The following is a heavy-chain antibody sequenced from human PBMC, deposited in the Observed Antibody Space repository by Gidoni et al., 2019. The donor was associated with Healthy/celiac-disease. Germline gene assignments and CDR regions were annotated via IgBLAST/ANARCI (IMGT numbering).Heavy chain of an antibody. J-gene: IGHJ4*02. CDR3: ARETPWGGTMWDY. D-gene: IGHD3-10*02. V-gene: IGHV1-69*06. Sequence: GIIPIFGTANYAQKFQGRVTITADKSTSTAYMELSSLRSEDTAVYYCARETPWGGTMWDYWGQGTLVTVSS. CDR2: IIPIFGTA.